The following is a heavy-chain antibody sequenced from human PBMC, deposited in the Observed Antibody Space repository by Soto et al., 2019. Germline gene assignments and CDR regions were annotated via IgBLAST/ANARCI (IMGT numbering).Heavy chain of an antibody. J-gene: IGHJ6*02. CDR1: GGSISGYY. V-gene: IGHV4-34*01. D-gene: IGHD3-22*01. CDR2: INHSGST. CDR3: ARTSYYYDSSGYYGLYYYGMDV. Sequence: SETLSLTCAVYGGSISGYYWRLIRQPPGKGLECIGEINHSGSTNYNPSLKSRVTISVDTSKNQFSLKLSSVTAADTAVYYCARTSYYYDSSGYYGLYYYGMDVLGQGTTVNVSS.